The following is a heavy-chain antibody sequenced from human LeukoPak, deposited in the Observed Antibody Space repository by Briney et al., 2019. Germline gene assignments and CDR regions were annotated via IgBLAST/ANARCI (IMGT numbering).Heavy chain of an antibody. CDR2: ISSNGGTT. CDR3: ARSSGSYDY. Sequence: GGSLRLSCAASGFPFSTYAMHWVRQAPGKGLENVSVISSNGGTTFYANSVKGRFTISRDNSKNTLYLQMGSLRPEDMAVYFCARSSGSYDYWGQGTLVTVSS. CDR1: GFPFSTYA. J-gene: IGHJ4*02. V-gene: IGHV3-64*01. D-gene: IGHD1-26*01.